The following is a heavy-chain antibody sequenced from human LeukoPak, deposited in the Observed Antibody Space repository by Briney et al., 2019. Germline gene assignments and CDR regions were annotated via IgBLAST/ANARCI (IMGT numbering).Heavy chain of an antibody. CDR1: GLTFSTYA. Sequence: PGGSLRLSCAASGLTFSTYAMTWVRQAPGKGLEWVAVISGSGSTTYYADSVKGRFTISRDNSKNTINVQMNSLRAEDTAVYFCAAGYSYAYFEYWGQGTLVTVSS. V-gene: IGHV3-23*01. CDR3: AAGYSYAYFEY. CDR2: ISGSGSTT. J-gene: IGHJ4*02. D-gene: IGHD3-16*01.